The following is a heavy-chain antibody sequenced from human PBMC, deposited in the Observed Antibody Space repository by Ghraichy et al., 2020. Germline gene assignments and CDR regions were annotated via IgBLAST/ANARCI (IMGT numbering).Heavy chain of an antibody. Sequence: GSLSLTCAVYGGFFSNYYWRWIRQLPGKGLEWMGEITHGGSTDENPSLKSRVTTSLDKSKNQFSLKLSSVTAADTAVYFCARVPLNHAYYYYTMDVWGQGTTVPVSS. CDR1: GGFFSNYY. CDR2: ITHGGST. V-gene: IGHV4-34*01. J-gene: IGHJ6*02. CDR3: ARVPLNHAYYYYTMDV.